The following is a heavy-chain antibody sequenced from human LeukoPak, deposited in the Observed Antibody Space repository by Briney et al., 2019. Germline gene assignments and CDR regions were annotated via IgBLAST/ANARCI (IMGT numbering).Heavy chain of an antibody. J-gene: IGHJ4*02. Sequence: SETLSLTCTVSGGSISSSSYYWGWIRQPPGKGLEWIGSIYYSGSTYYNPSLKSRVTISVDTSKNQFSLKLSSVTAADTAVYYCARAISSRAAAGGYYFDYWGQGTLVTVSS. CDR3: ARAISSRAAAGGYYFDY. CDR2: IYYSGST. V-gene: IGHV4-39*07. D-gene: IGHD6-13*01. CDR1: GGSISSSSYY.